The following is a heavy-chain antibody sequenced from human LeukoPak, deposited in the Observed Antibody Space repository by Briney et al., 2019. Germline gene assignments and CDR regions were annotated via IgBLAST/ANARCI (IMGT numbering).Heavy chain of an antibody. CDR3: AKDRSYNWSGEGAADL. J-gene: IGHJ3*01. Sequence: GGSLRLSCAASGFTFSSYAMNWVRQAPGKGLEWVSSISGSGDITNYADSVKGRFTISRDNTKNTLYLQMKSLRAEDTALYYCAKDRSYNWSGEGAADLWGQGTRVTVSS. CDR1: GFTFSSYA. V-gene: IGHV3-23*01. CDR2: ISGSGDIT. D-gene: IGHD1-1*01.